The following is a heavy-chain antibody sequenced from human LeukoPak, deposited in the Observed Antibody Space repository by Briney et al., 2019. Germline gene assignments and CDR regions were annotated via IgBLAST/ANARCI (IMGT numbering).Heavy chain of an antibody. Sequence: SETLSLTCAVSGYSISSGYYWGWIRQPPRKGLEWIGSIYHNGNTYYNPSLKSRVTISVDTSKNEFSLKLSSVTAADTAVYYCARDLLDPRRTSGNPINWFDPWGQGTLVTVSS. J-gene: IGHJ5*02. D-gene: IGHD4-23*01. CDR1: GYSISSGYY. V-gene: IGHV4-38-2*02. CDR2: IYHNGNT. CDR3: ARDLLDPRRTSGNPINWFDP.